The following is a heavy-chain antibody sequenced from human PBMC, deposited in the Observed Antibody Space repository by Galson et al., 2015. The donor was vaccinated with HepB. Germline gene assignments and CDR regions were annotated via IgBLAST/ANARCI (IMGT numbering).Heavy chain of an antibody. D-gene: IGHD4-11*01. V-gene: IGHV4-34*01. J-gene: IGHJ6*02. CDR1: GGSFSGYY. CDR3: ATFTHSNYAVGLGYGMDV. CDR2: INHSGST. Sequence: SETLSLTCAVYGGSFSGYYWSWIRQPPGKGLEWIGEINHSGSTNYNPSLKSRVTISVDTSKNQFSLKLSSVTAADTAVYYCATFTHSNYAVGLGYGMDVWGQGTTVTVSS.